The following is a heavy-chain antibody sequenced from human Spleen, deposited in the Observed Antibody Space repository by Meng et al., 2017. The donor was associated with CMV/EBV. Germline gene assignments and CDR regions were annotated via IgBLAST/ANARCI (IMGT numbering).Heavy chain of an antibody. D-gene: IGHD3-9*01. J-gene: IGHJ4*02. CDR1: GGSISSSSYY. CDR2: IYYSVST. Sequence: SETLSLTCTVSGGSISSSSYYWGWIRQPPGKGLEWIGSIYYSVSTYYNPSPKSRVTISVDTSKNQFSLKLSSVTAADTAVYYCARDSPLTGTDYWGQGTLVTVSS. V-gene: IGHV4-39*07. CDR3: ARDSPLTGTDY.